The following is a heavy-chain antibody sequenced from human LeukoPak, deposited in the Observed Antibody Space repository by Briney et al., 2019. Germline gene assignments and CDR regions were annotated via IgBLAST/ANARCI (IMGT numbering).Heavy chain of an antibody. D-gene: IGHD4-17*01. CDR3: ARGPWGDYGDY. Sequence: ASVKVSCKASGGTFSSYAISWVRQATGQGLEWMGWMNPNSGNTGYAQKFQGRVTMTRNTSISTAYMELSSLRSEDTAVYYCARGPWGDYGDYWGQGTLVTVSS. J-gene: IGHJ4*02. CDR2: MNPNSGNT. V-gene: IGHV1-8*02. CDR1: GGTFSSYA.